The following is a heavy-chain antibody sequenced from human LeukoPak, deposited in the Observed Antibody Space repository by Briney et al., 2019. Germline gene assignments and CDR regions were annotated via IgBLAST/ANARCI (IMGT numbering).Heavy chain of an antibody. V-gene: IGHV4-59*01. CDR2: IYYTGST. Sequence: TASETLSLTCIVSGGSIRSYYWRWIRQPPGKGLEWIGYIYYTGSTNYNPSLKSRVTISLDTSTNQFSLRLSSVTAADTAVYYCARYDYDWFLDYWGQGTLVTVSS. D-gene: IGHD3-22*01. CDR1: GGSIRSYY. CDR3: ARYDYDWFLDY. J-gene: IGHJ4*02.